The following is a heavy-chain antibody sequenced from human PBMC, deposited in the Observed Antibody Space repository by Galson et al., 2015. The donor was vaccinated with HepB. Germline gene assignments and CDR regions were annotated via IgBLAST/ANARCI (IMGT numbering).Heavy chain of an antibody. CDR2: INTNTGNP. V-gene: IGHV7-4-1*02. CDR1: GYTFTSYA. J-gene: IGHJ4*02. Sequence: SVKVSCKASGYTFTSYAMNWVRQAPGQGLEWMGWINTNTGNPTYAQGFTGRFVFSLDTSVSTAYLRISSLKAEDTAVYYCAIDSSGWYFWGLDYWGQGTLVTVSS. D-gene: IGHD6-19*01. CDR3: AIDSSGWYFWGLDY.